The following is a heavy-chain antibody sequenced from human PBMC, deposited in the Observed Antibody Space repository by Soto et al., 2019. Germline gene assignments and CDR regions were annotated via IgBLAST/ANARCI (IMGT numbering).Heavy chain of an antibody. J-gene: IGHJ5*02. CDR1: GFSLSNAGMG. V-gene: IGHV2-26*01. Sequence: EPGPTLVNPTDTRTLTCTVSGFSLSNAGMGVSWIRQPPGKALEWLAHIFSSDEKSYRTSLETRLTVSKDTSKSQVVLTMTNMDPLDTATYYCARAVDRAISDIWFDPWGQGTQVTVSS. D-gene: IGHD5-18*01. CDR3: ARAVDRAISDIWFDP. CDR2: IFSSDEK.